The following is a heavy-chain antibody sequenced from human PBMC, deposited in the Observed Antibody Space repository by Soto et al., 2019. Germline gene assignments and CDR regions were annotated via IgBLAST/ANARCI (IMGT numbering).Heavy chain of an antibody. J-gene: IGHJ4*02. Sequence: QITLKESGPTLVKPTQTLTLTCAFSGFSVSSGGMGVGWIRQPPGAALEWLALIYWNDDKRYNPSLQIRLTITKDTSKIQVVLTMINMDSVDTATYYCAHNNLWDDNGCFYRSWGPGTLVTVSS. D-gene: IGHD3-22*01. CDR1: GFSVSSGGMG. V-gene: IGHV2-5*01. CDR3: AHNNLWDDNGCFYRS. CDR2: IYWNDDK.